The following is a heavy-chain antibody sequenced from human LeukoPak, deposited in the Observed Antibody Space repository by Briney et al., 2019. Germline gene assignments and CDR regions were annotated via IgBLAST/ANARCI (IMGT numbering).Heavy chain of an antibody. CDR1: GVSFSGYY. Sequence: SETLSLTCAVYGVSFSGYYWSWIRQPPGKGLEWIGEINHSGSTNYNPSLKSRVTISVDTSKNQFSLKLSSVTAADTAVYYCARGSSTSLAYMDVWGKGTTVTVSS. V-gene: IGHV4-34*01. CDR2: INHSGST. D-gene: IGHD2-2*01. CDR3: ARGSSTSLAYMDV. J-gene: IGHJ6*03.